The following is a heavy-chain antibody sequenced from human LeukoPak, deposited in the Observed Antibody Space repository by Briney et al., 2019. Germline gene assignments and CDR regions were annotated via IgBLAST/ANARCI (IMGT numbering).Heavy chain of an antibody. J-gene: IGHJ3*02. CDR2: IYYSGST. CDR3: ARFQYYDSTPQGI. V-gene: IGHV4-39*01. Sequence: PSETLSLTCTVSGGSISSSGYYWGWIRQPPGKGLEWIASIYYSGSTYYNPSLKSRVTISVDTSKNQLSLKLSSLTAADTAVYYCARFQYYDSTPQGIWGQGTMVTVSS. CDR1: GGSISSSGYY. D-gene: IGHD3-22*01.